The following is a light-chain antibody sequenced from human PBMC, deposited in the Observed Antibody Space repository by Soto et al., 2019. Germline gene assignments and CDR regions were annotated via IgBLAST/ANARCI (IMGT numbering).Light chain of an antibody. J-gene: IGKJ5*01. CDR3: QQRSN. CDR2: RAS. V-gene: IGKV3-15*01. CDR1: QSVSSN. Sequence: IMIQPHHTPLPVSAGETALLSCRASQSVSSNLAWYQQKPGQAPRLLIYRASTRATGIPARFSGSGSGTEFTLTISRLESEDFAVYYCQQRSNFGQGTRLEIK.